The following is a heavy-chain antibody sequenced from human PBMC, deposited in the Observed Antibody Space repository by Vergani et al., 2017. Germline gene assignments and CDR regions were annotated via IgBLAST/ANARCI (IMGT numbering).Heavy chain of an antibody. Sequence: EVQLVESGGGLVKPGGSLRLSCAASGFTFSSYSMNWVRQAPGKGLEWVSSISSSSSYIYYADSVKGRFTISRDNAKNSLYLQMNSLRAEDTAVYYCAREIIAAAGTYYVDYWGQGTLVTVSS. D-gene: IGHD6-13*01. V-gene: IGHV3-21*01. CDR2: ISSSSSYI. J-gene: IGHJ4*02. CDR1: GFTFSSYS. CDR3: AREIIAAAGTYYVDY.